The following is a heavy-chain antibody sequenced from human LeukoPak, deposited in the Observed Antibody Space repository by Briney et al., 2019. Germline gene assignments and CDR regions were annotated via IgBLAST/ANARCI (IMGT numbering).Heavy chain of an antibody. J-gene: IGHJ5*02. CDR1: GGSISSYY. D-gene: IGHD6-19*01. V-gene: IGHV4-4*07. Sequence: SETLSLTCTVSGGSISSYYWSWIRQPAGKGLEWIGRIYTSGSTNYNPSLKSRVTMSVDTSKNQFSLKLSSVTAADTAVYYCARDPIAVAGTGNWFDPWGQGTLVTVSS. CDR3: ARDPIAVAGTGNWFDP. CDR2: IYTSGST.